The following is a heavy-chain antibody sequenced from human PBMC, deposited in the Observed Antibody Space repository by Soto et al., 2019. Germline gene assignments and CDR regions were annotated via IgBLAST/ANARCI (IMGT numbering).Heavy chain of an antibody. V-gene: IGHV3-11*01. CDR1: GFSLNGYY. CDR3: SRGFRNKGMDG. J-gene: IGHJ6*02. CDR2: ISGPGSCI. Sequence: QVQLVESGGDLVQPGRSLRLSCVASGFSLNGYYMTWIRQAPGKGLEWLSYISGPGSCIFYTDSVKGRFIISRDNAKNSLYLQINSLRAEDTAVYYCSRGFRNKGMDGWCQGATVTV.